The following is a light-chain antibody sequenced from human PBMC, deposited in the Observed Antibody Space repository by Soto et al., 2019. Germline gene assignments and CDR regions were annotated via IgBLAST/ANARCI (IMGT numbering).Light chain of an antibody. Sequence: QSALTQPASVSGSPGQSITISCTGTSSDVGGYNYVSWYQQHSGKAPELMIYEVSNRPSGVSNRFSGSKSGNTASLTICGLQAEDEADYYCSSYRSSSTSYVFGTR. CDR1: SSDVGGYNY. CDR3: SSYRSSSTSYV. V-gene: IGLV2-14*01. J-gene: IGLJ1*01. CDR2: EVS.